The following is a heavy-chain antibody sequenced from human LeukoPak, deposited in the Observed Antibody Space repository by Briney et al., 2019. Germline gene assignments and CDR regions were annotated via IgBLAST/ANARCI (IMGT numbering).Heavy chain of an antibody. CDR2: IYYSGST. CDR1: GGSISSYY. CDR3: ARTNRDGYNGDYYYYMDV. Sequence: SETLSLTCTVSGGSISSYYWSWIRQPPGKGLEWIGYIYYSGSTNYNPSLKSRVTISVDTSKNQFSLKLSSVTAADTAVYYCARTNRDGYNGDYYYYMDVWGKESSVTVSS. J-gene: IGHJ6*03. D-gene: IGHD5-24*01. V-gene: IGHV4-59*01.